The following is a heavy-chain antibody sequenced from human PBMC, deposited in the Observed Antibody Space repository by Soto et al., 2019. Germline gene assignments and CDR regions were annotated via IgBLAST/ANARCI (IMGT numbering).Heavy chain of an antibody. Sequence: PGGSLRLSCAASGFTFSSYSMNWVRQAPGKGLEWVSSISSSSSYIYYADSVKGRITISRDNAKNSLYLQMNSLRAEDTAVYYCARDRSIAAVARYYYGMDVWGQGTTVTVSS. CDR2: ISSSSSYI. D-gene: IGHD6-6*01. CDR3: ARDRSIAAVARYYYGMDV. V-gene: IGHV3-21*01. J-gene: IGHJ6*02. CDR1: GFTFSSYS.